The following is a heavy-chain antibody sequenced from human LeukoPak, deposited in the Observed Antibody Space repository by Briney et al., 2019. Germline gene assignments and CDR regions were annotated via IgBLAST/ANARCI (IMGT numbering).Heavy chain of an antibody. CDR2: INPNGGST. Sequence: GASVKVSCTTSGYSFSIYYIHWFRQAPGQGPEWMGIINPNGGSTTYAQKFQGRVTMTRDMSTSTVYMELSSLRSEDTAVYYCARGQTLMVYAIEGNWFDPWGQGTLVTVSS. V-gene: IGHV1-46*01. CDR1: GYSFSIYY. D-gene: IGHD2-8*01. J-gene: IGHJ5*02. CDR3: ARGQTLMVYAIEGNWFDP.